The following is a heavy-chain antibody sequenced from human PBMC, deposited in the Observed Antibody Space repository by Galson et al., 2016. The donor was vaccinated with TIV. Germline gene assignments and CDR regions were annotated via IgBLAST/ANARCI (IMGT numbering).Heavy chain of an antibody. CDR2: VSSRDGSI. Sequence: SLRLSCAVSGLTFRNAWMNWVRQAPGKGLEWVSSVSSRDGSIYHADSVKGRFTISRDNAKNSLYLQMNSLRDVDTAMYYCAYRGYDYGWWYFDLWGRGTLVTVSS. CDR3: AYRGYDYGWWYFDL. V-gene: IGHV3-21*01. J-gene: IGHJ2*01. CDR1: GLTFRNAW. D-gene: IGHD5-18*01.